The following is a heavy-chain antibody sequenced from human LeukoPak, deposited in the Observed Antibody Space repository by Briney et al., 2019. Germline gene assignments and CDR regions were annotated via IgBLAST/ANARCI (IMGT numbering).Heavy chain of an antibody. Sequence: GGSLRLSCVGSGFTFSNNPLSWIRQAPGKGLEWVSAISGSGGNTYYADSVRGRFTISRDNSKNTLFLQMNTLRADDTAVYYCATTKQARRYFDYWGQGTLVTVSS. CDR1: GFTFSNNP. CDR2: ISGSGGNT. V-gene: IGHV3-23*01. CDR3: ATTKQARRYFDY. D-gene: IGHD1-1*01. J-gene: IGHJ4*02.